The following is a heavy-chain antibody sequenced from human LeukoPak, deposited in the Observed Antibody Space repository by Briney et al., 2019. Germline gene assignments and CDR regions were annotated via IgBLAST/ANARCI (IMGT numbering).Heavy chain of an antibody. V-gene: IGHV3-48*02. CDR2: ISSSSSTI. CDR3: ARDLSPPYYDFWSGYPSSYGMDV. CDR1: GFTFSSYS. J-gene: IGHJ6*02. D-gene: IGHD3-3*01. Sequence: GGSLRLSCAASGFTFSSYSTNWVRQAPGKGLEWVSYISSSSSTIYYADSVKGRFTISRDNAKNSLYLQMNSLRDEDTAVYYCARDLSPPYYDFWSGYPSSYGMDVWGQGTTVTVSS.